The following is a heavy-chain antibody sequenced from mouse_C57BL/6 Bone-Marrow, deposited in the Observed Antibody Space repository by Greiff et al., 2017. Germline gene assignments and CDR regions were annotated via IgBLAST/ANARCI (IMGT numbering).Heavy chain of an antibody. CDR3: AREDAYYYGSSLYFDY. Sequence: QVQLQQPGAELVQPGASVKMSCKASGYTFTSYWITWVKQRPGQGLEWIGDIYPGSGSSNNNEKFQSKATLTVDTSSSTAYMQLSSLTSEDAAVYYGAREDAYYYGSSLYFDYWGQGTTLTVSS. CDR2: IYPGSGSS. J-gene: IGHJ2*01. CDR1: GYTFTSYW. V-gene: IGHV1-55*01. D-gene: IGHD1-1*01.